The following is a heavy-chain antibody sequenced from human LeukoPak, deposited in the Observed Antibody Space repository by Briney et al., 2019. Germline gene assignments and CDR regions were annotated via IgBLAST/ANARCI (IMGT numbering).Heavy chain of an antibody. Sequence: PGGSLRLSCAASGFTFSSHGMHWVRQAPGKGLEWVAVISYDGSYKYSADSVKGRFTISRDNSKNTLYLRMNSLRAEDTAVYYCAKEKTYSSSWSYYYYGMDVWGKGTTVTVSS. V-gene: IGHV3-30*18. CDR1: GFTFSSHG. J-gene: IGHJ6*04. CDR3: AKEKTYSSSWSYYYYGMDV. CDR2: ISYDGSYK. D-gene: IGHD6-13*01.